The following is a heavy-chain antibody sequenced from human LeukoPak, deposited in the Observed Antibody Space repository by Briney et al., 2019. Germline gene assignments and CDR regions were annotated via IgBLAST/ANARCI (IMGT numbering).Heavy chain of an antibody. Sequence: GGSLRLSXAASGFTFCSYSMNWVRQTPGKGLEWISSISSSSSYIYYADSVKGRFTISRDNAKNSLYLQMNSLRAEDTAVYYCARDLRDYGDYVGGTFDYWGQGTLVTVSS. CDR2: ISSSSSYI. V-gene: IGHV3-21*01. CDR3: ARDLRDYGDYVGGTFDY. J-gene: IGHJ4*02. D-gene: IGHD4-17*01. CDR1: GFTFCSYS.